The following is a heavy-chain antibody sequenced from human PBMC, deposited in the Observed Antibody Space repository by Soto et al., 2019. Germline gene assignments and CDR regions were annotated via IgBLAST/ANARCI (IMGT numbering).Heavy chain of an antibody. CDR1: GFTFSSCA. CDR2: VSHDGSLY. J-gene: IGHJ4*02. V-gene: IGHV3-30*18. D-gene: IGHD2-21*01. Sequence: QVQLVASGGGVVQPGRSLRLSCAASGFTFSSCAMHWVRQVPGKGLEWLAVVSHDGSLYPYADSVKGRFSISRDNSRKTLYLQMNSLRPEDTAVYYCVKDRSDTWSCGNWGQGTLVTVSS. CDR3: VKDRSDTWSCGN.